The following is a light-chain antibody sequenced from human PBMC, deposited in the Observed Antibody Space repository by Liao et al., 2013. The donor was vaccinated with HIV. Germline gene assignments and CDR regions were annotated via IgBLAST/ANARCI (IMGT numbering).Light chain of an antibody. CDR3: LAWDLSTEV. J-gene: IGLJ1*01. V-gene: IGLV3-1*01. Sequence: SYELTQPPSVSVSPRTDSQHHLVLEINWGEKYICWYQQKPGQSPVLVIYQNNKRPSGMSERFSGSISGNTATLTISGAQPMDEADYYCLAWDLSTEVFGTGTWVTVL. CDR2: QNN. CDR1: NWGEKY.